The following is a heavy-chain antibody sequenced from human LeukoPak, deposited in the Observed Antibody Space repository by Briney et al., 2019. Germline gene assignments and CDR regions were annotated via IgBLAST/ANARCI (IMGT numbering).Heavy chain of an antibody. Sequence: PGGSLRLSCAAPGFTFSSYAMSWVRQAPGKGLEWVSAISSSGGSTFYADSVKGRFTISRDNSKNTLYLQMNSLRAEDTAVYYCAKGVLVPYYFDYWGQGTLVTVSS. CDR2: ISSSGGST. D-gene: IGHD2-2*01. CDR3: AKGVLVPYYFDY. J-gene: IGHJ4*02. V-gene: IGHV3-23*01. CDR1: GFTFSSYA.